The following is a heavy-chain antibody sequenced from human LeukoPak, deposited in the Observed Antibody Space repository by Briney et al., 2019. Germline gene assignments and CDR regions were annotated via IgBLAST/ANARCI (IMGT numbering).Heavy chain of an antibody. CDR3: ARGRVTMVRGAHGTQGYYMDV. V-gene: IGHV4-34*01. J-gene: IGHJ6*03. CDR2: INHSGST. CDR1: GGSFSGYY. D-gene: IGHD3-10*01. Sequence: PSETLSLTXAVYGGSFSGYYWSWIRQSPGKGLEWIGEINHSGSTKYNPSLKSRVTISVDTSKNQFSLKLNSVTAADTAVYYCARGRVTMVRGAHGTQGYYMDVWGKGTTVTVSS.